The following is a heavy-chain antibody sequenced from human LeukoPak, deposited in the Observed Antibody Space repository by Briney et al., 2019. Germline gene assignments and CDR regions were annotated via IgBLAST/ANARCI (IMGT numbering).Heavy chain of an antibody. V-gene: IGHV5-51*01. D-gene: IGHD1-26*01. Sequence: GESLKISCKGSGYSFTSYWIAWVRQMPGKGLEYMGIIYPGDSDTRYSPSFQGQVTISADKSISSAYLQWSSLKASDTAMYYCARRVGGTTSRAFDIWGQGTMVSVSS. CDR1: GYSFTSYW. CDR3: ARRVGGTTSRAFDI. J-gene: IGHJ3*02. CDR2: IYPGDSDT.